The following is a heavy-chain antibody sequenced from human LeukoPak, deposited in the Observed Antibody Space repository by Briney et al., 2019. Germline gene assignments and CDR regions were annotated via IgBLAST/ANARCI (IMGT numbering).Heavy chain of an antibody. CDR2: IYPGDSET. Sequence: GGSLKISCKGSGYSFTSYWIGWVRQVPGKGLEWMGSIYPGDSETRYSPSLQGPVTISADKSISTAYLQWSSLKASDTAMYYCARGYYYDRVHWGQGTLVTVSS. J-gene: IGHJ4*02. CDR1: GYSFTSYW. D-gene: IGHD3-22*01. CDR3: ARGYYYDRVH. V-gene: IGHV5-51*01.